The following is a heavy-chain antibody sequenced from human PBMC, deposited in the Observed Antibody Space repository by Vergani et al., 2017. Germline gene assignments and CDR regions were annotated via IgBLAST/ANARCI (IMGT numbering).Heavy chain of an antibody. D-gene: IGHD2-15*01. CDR1: GFTFSSYG. J-gene: IGHJ4*02. CDR3: AKAQSSWFDY. Sequence: VQLLESGGGLVQPGGSLRLSCAASGFTFSSYGMHWVRQAPGKGLEWVAVISYDGSNKYYADSVKGRFTISRDNPKNTLYLQMNSLRAEDTAVYYCAKAQSSWFDYWGQGTLVTVSS. CDR2: ISYDGSNK. V-gene: IGHV3-30*18.